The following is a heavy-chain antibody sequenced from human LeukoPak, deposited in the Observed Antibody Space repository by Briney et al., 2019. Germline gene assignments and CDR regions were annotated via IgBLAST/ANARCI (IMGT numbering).Heavy chain of an antibody. CDR3: ARNLYNTGDLES. D-gene: IGHD1-14*01. Sequence: ASVKVSCKASGYTFTNYDINWVRQATGQGLEWMGWMSPDSGNTGYAQNFQGRITLTRDTSISTAYMELSSLRPEDTAVYYCARNLYNTGDLESWGQGTLVTVSS. V-gene: IGHV1-8*01. CDR1: GYTFTNYD. CDR2: MSPDSGNT. J-gene: IGHJ4*02.